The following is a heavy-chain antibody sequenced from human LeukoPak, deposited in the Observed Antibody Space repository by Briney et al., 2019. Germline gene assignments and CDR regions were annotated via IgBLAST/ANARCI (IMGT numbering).Heavy chain of an antibody. CDR2: ISYDGSNK. V-gene: IGHV3-30-3*01. Sequence: PGGSLRLSCAASGFTFSSYAMHWVRQAPGKGLEWVAVISYDGSNKYYADSVKGRFTISRDNSKNTLYLQMNSLRAEDTAVYYCARDSDYSYGYLYWGQGTPVTVSS. J-gene: IGHJ4*02. CDR3: ARDSDYSYGYLY. CDR1: GFTFSSYA. D-gene: IGHD5-18*01.